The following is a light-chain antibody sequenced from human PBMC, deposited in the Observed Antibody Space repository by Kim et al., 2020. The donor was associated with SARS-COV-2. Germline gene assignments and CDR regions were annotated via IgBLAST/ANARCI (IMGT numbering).Light chain of an antibody. Sequence: IQMTQSPSSLSASVGDRVTITCQASQDISNNLNWYQQKPGKVPRLLMYDASNLETGVPSRFSGSGSGTDFSFTITSLNPEDFATYFCQQYGNLPRTFGQGTKVDIK. CDR3: QQYGNLPRT. V-gene: IGKV1-33*01. J-gene: IGKJ2*01. CDR1: QDISNN. CDR2: DAS.